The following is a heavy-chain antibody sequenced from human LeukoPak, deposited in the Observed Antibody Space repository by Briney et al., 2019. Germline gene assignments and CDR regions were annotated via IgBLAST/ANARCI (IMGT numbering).Heavy chain of an antibody. CDR3: AREEDSTTIRSSYGMDV. J-gene: IGHJ6*02. CDR2: ISKGGTYI. CDR1: GFTFSPYT. Sequence: GGSLRLPCAGSGFTFSPYTMNWVRQAPGKGLEWVSCISKGGTYIYYADSVRGRFTISRDNAKNSLYLQMNSLRAEDTAVYYCAREEDSTTIRSSYGMDVWGQGTTVTVSS. D-gene: IGHD2/OR15-2a*01. V-gene: IGHV3-21*01.